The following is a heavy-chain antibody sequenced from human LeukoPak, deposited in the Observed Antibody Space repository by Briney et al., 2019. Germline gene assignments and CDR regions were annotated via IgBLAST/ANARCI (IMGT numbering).Heavy chain of an antibody. V-gene: IGHV1-2*02. D-gene: IGHD3-3*01. J-gene: IGHJ5*02. CDR1: GYTFTVYY. CDR3: ASDFWSGLHNWFDP. Sequence: ASVKVSCKASGYTFTVYYIHWVRQAPGQGLEWMGWINPNSGGTNYAQKFQGRVTMTRDTSISTAYMELSRLRSDDTAVYYCASDFWSGLHNWFDPWGQGTLVTVSS. CDR2: INPNSGGT.